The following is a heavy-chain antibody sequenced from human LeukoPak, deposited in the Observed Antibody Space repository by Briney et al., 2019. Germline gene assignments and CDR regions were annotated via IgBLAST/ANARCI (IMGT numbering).Heavy chain of an antibody. J-gene: IGHJ4*02. D-gene: IGHD6-19*01. CDR2: IYYSGST. Sequence: SETLSLTCTVSGGSISSYYWSWIRQPPGKGLEWIGYIYYSGSTNYNPSLKSRVTITVDTSKNQFSLKLSSVTAADTAVYYCARHSSGWYFDYWGQGTLVTVSS. V-gene: IGHV4-59*08. CDR3: ARHSSGWYFDY. CDR1: GGSISSYY.